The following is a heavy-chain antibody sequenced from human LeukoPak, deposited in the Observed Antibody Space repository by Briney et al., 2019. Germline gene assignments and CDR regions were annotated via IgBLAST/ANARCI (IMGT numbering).Heavy chain of an antibody. CDR2: VSWDGGST. CDR1: GFDFDDFA. J-gene: IGHJ4*02. D-gene: IGHD3-10*01. Sequence: PGGSLRLSCAASGFDFDDFAMHWVRQAPGKGLEWISLVSWDGGSTYYSDSVKGRFTISRDNSKNSLYLQMNSLRAEDTAVYYCASTAYYYGSGSYSISKYWGQGTLVTVSS. CDR3: ASTAYYYGSGSYSISKY. V-gene: IGHV3-43D*03.